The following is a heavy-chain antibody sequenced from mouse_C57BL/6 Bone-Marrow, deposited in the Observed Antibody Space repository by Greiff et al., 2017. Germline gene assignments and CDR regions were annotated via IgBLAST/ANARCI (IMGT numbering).Heavy chain of an antibody. CDR2: INPNNGGT. V-gene: IGHV1-26*01. CDR1: GYTFTDYY. J-gene: IGHJ4*01. D-gene: IGHD2-5*01. CDR3: ARPFYSNYGDY. Sequence: VQLQQSGPALVKPGASVKISCKASGYTFTDYYMNWVKQSHGKSLEWIGDINPNNGGTSYNQKFKGKATLTVDKSSSTAYMELRSLTSEDSAVYYCARPFYSNYGDYWGQGTSVTVSS.